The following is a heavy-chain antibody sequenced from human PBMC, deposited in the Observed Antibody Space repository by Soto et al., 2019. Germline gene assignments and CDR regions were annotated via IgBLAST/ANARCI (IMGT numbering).Heavy chain of an antibody. J-gene: IGHJ4*02. D-gene: IGHD7-27*01. Sequence: KFQDRVTISRDTSASTAYMELTSLRSEDTAVYYCARDTGDGTFDFWGQGTLVNVSS. CDR3: ARDTGDGTFDF. V-gene: IGHV1-3*01.